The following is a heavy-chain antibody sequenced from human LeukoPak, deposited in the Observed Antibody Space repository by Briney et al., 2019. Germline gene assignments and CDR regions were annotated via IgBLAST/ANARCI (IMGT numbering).Heavy chain of an antibody. CDR2: IYHTGST. J-gene: IGHJ4*02. CDR1: GGSISSSSYY. Sequence: SETLSLTCTVSGGSISSSSYYWGWIRQPPGKGLEWIGNIYHTGSTYYNPSLKSRVTISVDTSKSQFSLKLSSVTAADTAVYFCASDRSGYYYVDYWGQGTLVTVSS. D-gene: IGHD3-22*01. CDR3: ASDRSGYYYVDY. V-gene: IGHV4-39*07.